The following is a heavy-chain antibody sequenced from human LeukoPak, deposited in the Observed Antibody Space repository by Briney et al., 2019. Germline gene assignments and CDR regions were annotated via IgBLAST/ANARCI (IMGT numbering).Heavy chain of an antibody. CDR1: GGTFSSYA. CDR3: ARNLYSSGYYHLAH. J-gene: IGHJ5*02. V-gene: IGHV1-69*06. D-gene: IGHD3-22*01. CDR2: IIHIFGTA. Sequence: ASVNVSCKASGGTFSSYANSWVRQPPGQGLEWMGGIIHIFGTANYAQKFQGRVTITADKSTSTAYMELSSLRSEDTAVYYCARNLYSSGYYHLAHWGQGTLVTVSS.